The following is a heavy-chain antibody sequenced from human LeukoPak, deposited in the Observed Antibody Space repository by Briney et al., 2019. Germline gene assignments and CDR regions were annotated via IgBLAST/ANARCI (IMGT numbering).Heavy chain of an antibody. CDR3: ARGTYYYDSSTNFDY. V-gene: IGHV1-46*01. J-gene: IGHJ4*02. CDR1: GYTFTSYY. CDR2: INPSDGST. Sequence: ASVKVSCKASGYTFTSYYMHWVRQAPGQGLEWMGIINPSDGSTTYAQKFQGRVTMTRDMSTGTVYMELSSLRSEDTAVYYCARGTYYYDSSTNFDYWGQGTLVTVSS. D-gene: IGHD3-22*01.